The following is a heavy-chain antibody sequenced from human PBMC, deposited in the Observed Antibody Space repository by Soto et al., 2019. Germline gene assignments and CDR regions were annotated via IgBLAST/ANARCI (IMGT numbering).Heavy chain of an antibody. J-gene: IGHJ6*02. V-gene: IGHV4-31*03. CDR2: IYYSGST. D-gene: IGHD3-3*01. CDR1: GGCISNGDYY. CDR3: ARDVTDFWSGHEGMDV. Sequence: TLWLTCTVSGGCISNGDYYWTCIRQHPGKGLEWIGYIYYSGSTYYNPSLKSRVTISVDTSKNQFSLKLTSVTAADTAVYYCARDVTDFWSGHEGMDVWGQGTTVTVSS.